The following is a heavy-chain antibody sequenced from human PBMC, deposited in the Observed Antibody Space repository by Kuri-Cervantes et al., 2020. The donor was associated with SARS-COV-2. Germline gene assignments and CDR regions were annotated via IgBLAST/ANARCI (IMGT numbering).Heavy chain of an antibody. D-gene: IGHD1-14*01. CDR2: INHSGST. CDR3: ARDPRYLARGGGFDY. V-gene: IGHV4-34*01. Sequence: SETLSLTCAVYGGSFSGYYWSWIRQPPGKGLGWIGEINHSGSTNYNPSLKSRVTISVDTSKNQFSLKLSSVTAADTAVYYCARDPRYLARGGGFDYWGQGTLVTVSS. CDR1: GGSFSGYY. J-gene: IGHJ4*02.